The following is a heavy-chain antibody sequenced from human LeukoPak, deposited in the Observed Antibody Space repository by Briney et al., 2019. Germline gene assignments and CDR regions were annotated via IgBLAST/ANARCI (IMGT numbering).Heavy chain of an antibody. CDR1: GFTFSSYA. CDR3: ASIMGNLIGYCSSTSCGP. V-gene: IGHV3-30-3*01. D-gene: IGHD2-2*01. CDR2: ISYDGGNK. J-gene: IGHJ5*02. Sequence: GGSLRLSCAASGFTFSSYAMHWVRQAPGKGLEWVAVISYDGGNKYYADSVKGRFTISRDNSKNTLYLQMNSLRAEDTAVYYCASIMGNLIGYCSSTSCGPWGQGTLVTVSS.